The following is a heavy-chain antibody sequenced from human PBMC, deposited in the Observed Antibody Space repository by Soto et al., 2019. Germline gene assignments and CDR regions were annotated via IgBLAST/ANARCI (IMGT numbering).Heavy chain of an antibody. V-gene: IGHV4-28*01. CDR1: GYSISSSNW. J-gene: IGHJ5*02. CDR2: IYYSGTT. Sequence: PSETLSLTCAVSGYSISSSNWWGWIRQPPGKGLEWIGYIYYSGTTYYNPSLKSRVTMSVDTSKSQFSLNLTSVTAVDTAVYYCARRERAAGTDWWFDPWGQGTLVTVSS. CDR3: ARRERAAGTDWWFDP. D-gene: IGHD6-13*01.